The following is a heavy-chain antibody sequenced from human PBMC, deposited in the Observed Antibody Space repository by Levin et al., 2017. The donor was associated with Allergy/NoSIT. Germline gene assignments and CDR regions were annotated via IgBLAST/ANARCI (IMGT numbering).Heavy chain of an antibody. CDR3: ARVGVTQGFDY. CDR2: INPNTGDT. J-gene: IGHJ4*02. D-gene: IGHD2-21*02. CDR1: GYIFAGYY. V-gene: IGHV1-2*02. Sequence: ASVKVSCKSSGYIFAGYYMHWLRQIPGQGLEWMGWINPNTGDTKFVQKFQGRVTMTRDTSITTAYLDLTRLTSDDSAMYYCARVGVTQGFDYWGQGTLVTVSS.